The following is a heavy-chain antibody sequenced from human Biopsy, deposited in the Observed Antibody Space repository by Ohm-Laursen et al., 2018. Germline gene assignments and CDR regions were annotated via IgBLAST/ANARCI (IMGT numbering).Heavy chain of an antibody. D-gene: IGHD6-19*01. CDR2: INPSGSTT. CDR1: GYSFTSYY. J-gene: IGHJ4*02. Sequence: VKVSCKTSGYSFTSYYMHWVRQAPGQGLEWMGMINPSGSTTSYPQIFQGRVTMTRDTSKSTVYMELSSLRSADTAVYFCAGNTGWYGDLYCFDYWGQGTLVTVSS. CDR3: AGNTGWYGDLYCFDY. V-gene: IGHV1-46*01.